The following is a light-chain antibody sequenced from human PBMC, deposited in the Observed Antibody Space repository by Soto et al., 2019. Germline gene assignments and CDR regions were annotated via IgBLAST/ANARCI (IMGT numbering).Light chain of an antibody. J-gene: IGKJ4*01. CDR1: QTISTY. Sequence: DIQMAQSPSSLSASVGDRATLSCRASQTISTYLNWYQQKPGKAPKLLISAASSLQSGVPSRFSGSGSGTDFTLTISSLQPEDFAIYYCQQYYSTPLTFGGGTKVEIK. V-gene: IGKV1-39*01. CDR3: QQYYSTPLT. CDR2: AAS.